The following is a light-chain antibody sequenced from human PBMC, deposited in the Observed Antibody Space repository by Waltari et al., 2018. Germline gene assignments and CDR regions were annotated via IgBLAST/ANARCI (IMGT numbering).Light chain of an antibody. Sequence: QSALTQPASVSGSPGQSIAIPCTGTRSAVGGYNYVSWYQQHPGKAPKLIIYYVNERPSGVSDRFSASKSGNTASLTISGLQAEDEADYYCSSYTTSYTWVFGGGTKLTVL. J-gene: IGLJ3*02. CDR2: YVN. V-gene: IGLV2-14*03. CDR1: RSAVGGYNY. CDR3: SSYTTSYTWV.